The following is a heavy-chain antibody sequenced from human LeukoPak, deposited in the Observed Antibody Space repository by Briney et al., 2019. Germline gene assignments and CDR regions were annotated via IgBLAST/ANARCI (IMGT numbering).Heavy chain of an antibody. V-gene: IGHV3-20*04. CDR1: GFTFSSHW. D-gene: IGHD6-19*01. J-gene: IGHJ3*02. CDR2: INWNGGST. Sequence: PGGSLRLSCVASGFTFSSHWMHWVRQAPGKGLEWVSGINWNGGSTGYADSVKGRFTISRDNAKNSLYLQMNSLRAEDTALYYCARVLPPSSGWYDAFDIWGQGTMVTVSS. CDR3: ARVLPPSSGWYDAFDI.